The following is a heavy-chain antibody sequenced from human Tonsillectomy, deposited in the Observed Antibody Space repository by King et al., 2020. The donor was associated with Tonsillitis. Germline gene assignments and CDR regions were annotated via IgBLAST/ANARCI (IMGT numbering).Heavy chain of an antibody. J-gene: IGHJ2*01. CDR2: IYYSGNT. D-gene: IGHD6-6*01. Sequence: QLQESGPGLVKPSETLSLTCTVSSGSISSSSYYWGWIRQPPGKGLEWIGSIYYSGNTYYNPSLKSRVTISVDTSKNQFSLKLSSVTAAATAMYYCGRRPRRGDWYFDLWGRGTLVTVSS. V-gene: IGHV4-39*07. CDR3: GRRPRRGDWYFDL. CDR1: SGSISSSSYY.